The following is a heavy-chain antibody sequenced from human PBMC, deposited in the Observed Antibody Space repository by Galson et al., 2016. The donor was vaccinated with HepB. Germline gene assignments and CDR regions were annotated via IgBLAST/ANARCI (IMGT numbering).Heavy chain of an antibody. CDR3: ARVILGGYGPQGTFDI. J-gene: IGHJ3*02. D-gene: IGHD2-21*01. CDR2: INHRGST. V-gene: IGHV4-34*01. Sequence: SETLSLTCGVYGGSLSENYWTWIRQAPGKGLEWLAEINHRGSTNYTPSRRSRVTISVDTSKNQFSLTLTSATAADTAVYFFARVILGGYGPQGTFDIWGQGTLVTVPS. CDR1: GGSLSENY.